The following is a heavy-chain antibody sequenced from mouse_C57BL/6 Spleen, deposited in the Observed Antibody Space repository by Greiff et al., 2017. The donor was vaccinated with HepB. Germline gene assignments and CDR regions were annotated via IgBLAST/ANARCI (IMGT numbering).Heavy chain of an antibody. V-gene: IGHV3-6*01. J-gene: IGHJ2*01. CDR1: GYSITSGYY. Sequence: EVQLQQSGPGLVKPSQSLSLTCSVTGYSITSGYYWNWIRQFPGNKLEWMGYISYDGSNNYNPSLKIRISITRDTSKNQFFLKLNSVTTEDTATYYCARGELRSYVDYWGQGTTLTVSS. CDR2: ISYDGSN. D-gene: IGHD3-2*02. CDR3: ARGELRSYVDY.